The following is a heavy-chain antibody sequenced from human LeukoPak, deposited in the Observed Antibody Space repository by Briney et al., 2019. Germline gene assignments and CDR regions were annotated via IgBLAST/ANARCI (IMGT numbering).Heavy chain of an antibody. CDR1: GGSFSGYY. J-gene: IGHJ4*02. V-gene: IGHV4-34*01. CDR2: INHSGST. Sequence: SETLSLTCAVYGGSFSGYYWTWIRQPPGKGLEWIGEINHSGSTNYNPALMSRVTISADTSRNHFSLQLSSVTAADTAAYYCPRVRSGSSSGWPKRYYFDYWRQGTLVTVSS. D-gene: IGHD6-19*01. CDR3: PRVRSGSSSGWPKRYYFDY.